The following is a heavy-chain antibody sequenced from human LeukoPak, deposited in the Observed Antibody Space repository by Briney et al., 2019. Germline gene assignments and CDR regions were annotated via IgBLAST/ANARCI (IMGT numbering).Heavy chain of an antibody. Sequence: GGSLRLSCAASGFTVSSNYMTWVRQAPGKGLEWVSVIYSGGSTYYADSVKGRFTISRDNSKNTLYLQMNSLRAEDTAVYYCAIYLGPVVPAATCWGQGTLVTVSS. CDR1: GFTVSSNY. D-gene: IGHD2-2*01. CDR2: IYSGGST. J-gene: IGHJ4*02. V-gene: IGHV3-66*02. CDR3: AIYLGPVVPAATC.